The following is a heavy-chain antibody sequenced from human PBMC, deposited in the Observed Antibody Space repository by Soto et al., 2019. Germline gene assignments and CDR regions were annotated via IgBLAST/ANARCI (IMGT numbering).Heavy chain of an antibody. CDR3: ASNSNTYYYDSTNPHDAFDI. D-gene: IGHD3-22*01. CDR1: VGTLSSYA. Sequence: SLKVSCKASVGTLSSYAISWVRQAPGQGLEWMGGIIPIFGTANYAQKFQGRVTITADESTSTAYMELSSLRSEDTAVYYCASNSNTYYYDSTNPHDAFDIWGQGTMVTVSS. J-gene: IGHJ3*02. CDR2: IIPIFGTA. V-gene: IGHV1-69*13.